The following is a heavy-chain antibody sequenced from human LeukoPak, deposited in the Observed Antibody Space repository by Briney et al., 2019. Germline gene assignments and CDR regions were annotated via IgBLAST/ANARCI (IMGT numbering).Heavy chain of an antibody. D-gene: IGHD3-22*01. CDR1: GYTFTNYG. Sequence: ASVKVSCKASGYTFTNYGIHWVRQAPGQGLEWMGWINPNSGGTNYAQKFQGRVTMTRDTSISTAYMELSRLRSDDTAVYYCARVPYYYDSSGQYYFDYWGQGTLVTVSS. CDR2: INPNSGGT. CDR3: ARVPYYYDSSGQYYFDY. J-gene: IGHJ4*02. V-gene: IGHV1-2*02.